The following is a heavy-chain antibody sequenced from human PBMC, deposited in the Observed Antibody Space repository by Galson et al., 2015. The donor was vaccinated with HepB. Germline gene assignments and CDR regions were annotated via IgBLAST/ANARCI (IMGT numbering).Heavy chain of an antibody. CDR2: IDPSDSYT. D-gene: IGHD3-10*01. V-gene: IGHV5-10-1*01. Sequence: QSGAEVKKPGESLRISCKASGYSFTYYWISWVRQMPGKGLEWMGRIDPSDSYTSYSTSFQGHVTISADKSMNTAYLKWSSLKASDTAMYYCVRHPLREVLKGGLDFWGQGSLVIVSS. J-gene: IGHJ4*02. CDR1: GYSFTYYW. CDR3: VRHPLREVLKGGLDF.